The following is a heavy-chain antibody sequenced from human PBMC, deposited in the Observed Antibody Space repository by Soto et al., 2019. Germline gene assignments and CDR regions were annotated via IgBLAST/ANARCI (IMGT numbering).Heavy chain of an antibody. CDR2: ISSSSSYI. CDR1: GFTFSSYS. J-gene: IGHJ4*02. V-gene: IGHV3-21*01. CDR3: ARDSNFGYSYGYAY. D-gene: IGHD5-18*01. Sequence: GSLRLSCAASGFTFSSYSMNWVRQAPGKGLEWVSSISSSSSYIYYADSVKGRFTISRDNAKNSLYLQMNSLRAEDTAVYYCARDSNFGYSYGYAYWGQGTPVTVSS.